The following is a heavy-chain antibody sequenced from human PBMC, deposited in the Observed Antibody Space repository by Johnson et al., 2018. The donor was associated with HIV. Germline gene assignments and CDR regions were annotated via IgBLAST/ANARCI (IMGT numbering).Heavy chain of an antibody. D-gene: IGHD3-22*01. CDR1: GFTFDDYA. CDR3: AKDSWGYYDSSGYAIDAFDI. CDR2: ISWNSGSI. J-gene: IGHJ3*02. Sequence: VQLVESGVGLVQPGRSLRLSCAASGFTFDDYAMHWVRQAPGKGLEWVPGISWNSGSIGYADSVKGRFTISRDNAKNSLYPQMNSLRAEDTALYYCAKDSWGYYDSSGYAIDAFDIWGQGTMVTVSS. V-gene: IGHV3-9*01.